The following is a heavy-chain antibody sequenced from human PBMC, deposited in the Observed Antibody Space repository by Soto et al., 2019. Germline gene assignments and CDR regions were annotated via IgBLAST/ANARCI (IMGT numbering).Heavy chain of an antibody. J-gene: IGHJ4*02. Sequence: SETLSLTCRVSGCTIHSGDYFWSWIRQPPGKGLEWIGSIFYTGSTYYSPSLKRRASMSMDTSTNLFSLRLRSLTAADTAVYFCARVKATLYRHYYFDYWGQGTPVTVSS. CDR1: GCTIHSGDYF. CDR3: ARVKATLYRHYYFDY. V-gene: IGHV4-30-4*01. CDR2: IFYTGST. D-gene: IGHD5-12*01.